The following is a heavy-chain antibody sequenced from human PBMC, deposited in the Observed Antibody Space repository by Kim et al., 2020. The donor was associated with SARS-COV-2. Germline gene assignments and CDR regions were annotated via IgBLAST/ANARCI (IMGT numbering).Heavy chain of an antibody. CDR3: ARGRFDY. V-gene: IGHV4-34*01. D-gene: IGHD3-3*01. CDR2: HTGIT. Sequence: HTGITNYNPSLKCRVTISVDTSKNQFSLKLSSVTAAGTAVYYCARGRFDYWGQGTLVTVSS. J-gene: IGHJ4*02.